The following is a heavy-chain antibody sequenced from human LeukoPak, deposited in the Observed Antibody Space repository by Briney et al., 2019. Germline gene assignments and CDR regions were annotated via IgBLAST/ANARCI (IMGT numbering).Heavy chain of an antibody. D-gene: IGHD4-23*01. V-gene: IGHV1-18*01. CDR2: ISAYNGNT. CDR3: ARETTVVTLGDMDY. J-gene: IGHJ4*02. CDR1: GYTFTSYG. Sequence: ASVKVSCKASGYTFTSYGISWVRQAPGQGLEWMGWISAYNGNTNYAQKLQGRVTMTTDTSTSTAYMELRSLRSDDTAVYYCARETTVVTLGDMDYWGQGTLVTVSS.